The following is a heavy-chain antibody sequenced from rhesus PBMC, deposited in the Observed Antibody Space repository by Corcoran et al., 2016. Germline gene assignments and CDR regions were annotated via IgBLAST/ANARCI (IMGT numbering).Heavy chain of an antibody. J-gene: IGHJ4*01. Sequence: QVQLQESGPGLVKPSETLSLTCAVSGGSFRSYWWGGIRQPLGKGLEWIGSIYGSSGSTEYTPSLKSRSTISRDTSKNQFSLKLSSVTAADTAVYYGAREGSWNNEDYWGQGVLVTVSS. CDR1: GGSFRSYW. V-gene: IGHV4-160*01. CDR3: AREGSWNNEDY. CDR2: IYGSSGST. D-gene: IGHD1-20*01.